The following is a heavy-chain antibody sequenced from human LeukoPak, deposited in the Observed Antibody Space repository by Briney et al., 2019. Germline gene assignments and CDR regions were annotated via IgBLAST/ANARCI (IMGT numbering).Heavy chain of an antibody. D-gene: IGHD3-10*01. J-gene: IGHJ3*02. V-gene: IGHV3-66*02. CDR1: GFTVSSNY. CDR2: IYSGGST. Sequence: TGGSLRLSCAASGFTVSSNYISWVRQAPGKGLEWVSVIYSGGSTYYADSVKGRFTISRDNSKNTLYLQMNSLRAEDTAVYYCARDRGEDAFDIWGQGTMVTVSS. CDR3: ARDRGEDAFDI.